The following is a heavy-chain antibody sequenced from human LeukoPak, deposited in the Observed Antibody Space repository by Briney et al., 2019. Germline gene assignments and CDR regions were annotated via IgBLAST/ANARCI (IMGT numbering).Heavy chain of an antibody. CDR1: GGSISSSSYY. J-gene: IGHJ3*02. CDR3: ARFVVARDAFDI. D-gene: IGHD2-15*01. Sequence: SETLSLTCTVSGGSISSSSYYWGWIRQPPRKGLEWIGSIYYSGSTYYNPSLKSRVTISVDTSKNQFSLKLSSVTAADTAVYYCARFVVARDAFDIWGQGTMVTVSS. V-gene: IGHV4-39*07. CDR2: IYYSGST.